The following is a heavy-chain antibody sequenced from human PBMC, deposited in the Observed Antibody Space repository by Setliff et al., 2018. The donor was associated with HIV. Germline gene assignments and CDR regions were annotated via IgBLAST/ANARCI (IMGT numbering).Heavy chain of an antibody. Sequence: SETLSLTCTVSGGSIRSTSYYWGWIRQPPGKGLEWIGSIYYSGSTYYNPSLKSRVTISVDTSKNQFSLKLSSVTAADTAVYYCARHPPYCSGGSCYRGRGYYFDYRGQGTLVTVSS. D-gene: IGHD2-15*01. V-gene: IGHV4-39*01. CDR3: ARHPPYCSGGSCYRGRGYYFDY. CDR2: IYYSGST. CDR1: GGSIRSTSYY. J-gene: IGHJ4*02.